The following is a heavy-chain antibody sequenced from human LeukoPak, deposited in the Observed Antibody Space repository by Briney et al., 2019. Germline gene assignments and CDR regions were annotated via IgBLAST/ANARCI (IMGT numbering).Heavy chain of an antibody. CDR1: GGSFSGYY. V-gene: IGHV4-34*01. CDR2: INHSGST. CDR3: ARERTVVTPDFDY. D-gene: IGHD4-23*01. Sequence: PSETLSLTCAVYGGSFSGYYWSWIRQPPGKGLEWIGEINHSGSTNYIPSLKSRVTISVDTSKNQFSLKLSSVTAADTAVYYCARERTVVTPDFDYWGQGTLVTVSS. J-gene: IGHJ4*02.